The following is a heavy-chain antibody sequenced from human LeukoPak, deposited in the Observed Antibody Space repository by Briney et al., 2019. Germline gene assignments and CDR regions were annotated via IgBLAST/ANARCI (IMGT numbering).Heavy chain of an antibody. J-gene: IGHJ4*02. Sequence: PGGSLRLSCVASGFTFNSYSINWVRQLPGKGLEWVSYISASTSTMHYADSVKGRFTISRDNSKYTLYLQMNSLRAEDTALYYCARDAYSSGWSYFDYWGQGTLVTVSS. CDR1: GFTFNSYS. CDR2: ISASTSTM. V-gene: IGHV3-48*01. CDR3: ARDAYSSGWSYFDY. D-gene: IGHD6-19*01.